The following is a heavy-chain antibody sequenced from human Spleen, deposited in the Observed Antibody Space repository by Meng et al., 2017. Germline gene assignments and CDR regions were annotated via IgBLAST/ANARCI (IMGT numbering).Heavy chain of an antibody. CDR3: ASNYYDSSGYYDY. J-gene: IGHJ4*02. CDR1: GGSFSGYY. D-gene: IGHD3-22*01. Sequence: SETLSLTCAVYGGSFSGYYWSWIRQPPGKGLEWIGEINHSGSTNYNPSLKSRVTISVDTSKNQFSLKLSSVTAADTAVYYCASNYYDSSGYYDYWGKGMLVTVSS. V-gene: IGHV4-34*01. CDR2: INHSGST.